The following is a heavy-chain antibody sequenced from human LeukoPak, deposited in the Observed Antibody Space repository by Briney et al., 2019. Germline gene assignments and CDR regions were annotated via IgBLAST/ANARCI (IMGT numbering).Heavy chain of an antibody. D-gene: IGHD3-22*01. CDR1: GFTFGHYW. CDR3: AGESSGYYWAY. Sequence: GGSLRLSXAASGFTFGHYWMSWVRQAPGKGLEWMANIRQDGSEKYYVDSVKGRFTISRDNAKHSLYLQMNSLRAEDTAIYYCAGESSGYYWAYWGQETPVTVSS. J-gene: IGHJ4*02. CDR2: IRQDGSEK. V-gene: IGHV3-7*01.